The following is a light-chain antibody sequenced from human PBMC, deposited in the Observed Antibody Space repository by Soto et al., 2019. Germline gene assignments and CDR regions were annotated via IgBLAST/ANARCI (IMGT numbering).Light chain of an antibody. J-gene: IGKJ5*01. CDR1: QSFSSY. Sequence: EIVLTQSPATLSLSPGERATLSCRASQSFSSYLAWFQHKPGQAPRLLIYDASNRAPGIPARFSGSGSGTDFTLTISSLEPEDFAVYYCQQYNSWPPITFGQGTLLEIK. CDR3: QQYNSWPPIT. V-gene: IGKV3-11*01. CDR2: DAS.